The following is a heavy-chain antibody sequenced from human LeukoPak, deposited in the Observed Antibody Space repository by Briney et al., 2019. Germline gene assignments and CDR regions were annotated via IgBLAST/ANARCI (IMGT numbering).Heavy chain of an antibody. CDR3: ARETVTTPALDY. CDR1: GFTFSSNY. J-gene: IGHJ4*02. V-gene: IGHV3-53*01. Sequence: GGSLRLSCAASGFTFSSNYMSWVRQAPGKGPEWVSVIYSGGSTYYADSVKGRFTISRDNSKNTLYLQMNSLRAEDTAVYYCARETVTTPALDYWGQGTLVTVSS. D-gene: IGHD4-17*01. CDR2: IYSGGST.